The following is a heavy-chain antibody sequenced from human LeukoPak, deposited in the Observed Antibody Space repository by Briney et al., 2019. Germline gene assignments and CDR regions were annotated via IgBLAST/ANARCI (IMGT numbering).Heavy chain of an antibody. D-gene: IGHD6-13*01. CDR2: ISSSSSYI. J-gene: IGHJ4*02. Sequence: GGSLRLSCAASGFTFSSYAMSWVRQAPGKGLERVSSISSSSSYIYYADSVKGRFTISRDNAKKSLYLQMNSLRAGDTAVYYCARVKNHRGIAVAGSDYWGQGTLVTVSS. V-gene: IGHV3-21*01. CDR3: ARVKNHRGIAVAGSDY. CDR1: GFTFSSYA.